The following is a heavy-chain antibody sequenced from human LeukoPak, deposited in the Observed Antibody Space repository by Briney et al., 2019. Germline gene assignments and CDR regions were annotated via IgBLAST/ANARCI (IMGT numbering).Heavy chain of an antibody. J-gene: IGHJ6*02. CDR2: ISGDGGTT. D-gene: IGHD5-24*01. V-gene: IGHV3-43*02. Sequence: PGGSLRFSCAASGFTFDDYAMHWVRQVPGKGLEWVSFISGDGGTTYYADSVKGRFTISRDNSKNYLYLQMNSLGTEDSALYYCAKDGRWLKVGYSYHGVDVWGQGTTVTVSS. CDR1: GFTFDDYA. CDR3: AKDGRWLKVGYSYHGVDV.